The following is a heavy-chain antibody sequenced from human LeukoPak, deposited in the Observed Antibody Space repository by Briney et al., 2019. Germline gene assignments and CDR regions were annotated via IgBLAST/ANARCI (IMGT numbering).Heavy chain of an antibody. CDR3: AKGSSSWYGSFDP. Sequence: GGSLRLSCAASGFTFSNCGMHWVRQAPGKGLEWVAVISYDGSNKYYADSVKGRFTISRDNSKNTLYLQMNSLRAEDTAVYYRAKGSSSWYGSFDPWGQGTLVTVSS. V-gene: IGHV3-30*18. D-gene: IGHD6-13*01. CDR1: GFTFSNCG. J-gene: IGHJ5*02. CDR2: ISYDGSNK.